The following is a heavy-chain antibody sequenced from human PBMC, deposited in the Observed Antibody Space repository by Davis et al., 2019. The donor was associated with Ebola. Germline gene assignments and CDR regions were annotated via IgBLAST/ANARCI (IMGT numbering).Heavy chain of an antibody. D-gene: IGHD6-6*01. J-gene: IGHJ6*02. V-gene: IGHV3-7*01. Sequence: GESLKISCAASGFAFSTYWMTWVRQAPGKGLEWVANIKQDGSEKYYVDSVRGRFTISRDNAKNSLYLQMNSLRAEDTAVYYCARSVAARQGNGMDVWGQETTVTVSS. CDR2: IKQDGSEK. CDR1: GFAFSTYW. CDR3: ARSVAARQGNGMDV.